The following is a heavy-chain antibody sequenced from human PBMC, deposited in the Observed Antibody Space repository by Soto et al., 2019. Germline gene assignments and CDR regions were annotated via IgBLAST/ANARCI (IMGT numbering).Heavy chain of an antibody. Sequence: GASVKVSCKASGYTFTSYDINWVRQATGQGLEWMGWMNPNSGNTGYAQKFQGRVTMTRNTSISTAYMELSSLRSEDTAVYYCARVTYQLLPYHNWFDPWGQGTLVTVSS. CDR1: GYTFTSYD. D-gene: IGHD2-2*01. J-gene: IGHJ5*02. CDR3: ARVTYQLLPYHNWFDP. V-gene: IGHV1-8*01. CDR2: MNPNSGNT.